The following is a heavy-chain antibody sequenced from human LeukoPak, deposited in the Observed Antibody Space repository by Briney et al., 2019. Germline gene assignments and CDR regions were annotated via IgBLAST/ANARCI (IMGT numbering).Heavy chain of an antibody. CDR3: ARVRYDYAWGSYRPPFDY. CDR2: INHSGST. CDR1: GVSFSGYY. V-gene: IGHV4-34*01. D-gene: IGHD3-16*02. Sequence: PSETLSLTCAVYGVSFSGYYWSWIRQPPGKGLEWIGEINHSGSTNYNPSLKSRVTISVDTSKNQFSLKLSSVTAADTAVYYCARVRYDYAWGSYRPPFDYWGQGTLVTVSS. J-gene: IGHJ4*02.